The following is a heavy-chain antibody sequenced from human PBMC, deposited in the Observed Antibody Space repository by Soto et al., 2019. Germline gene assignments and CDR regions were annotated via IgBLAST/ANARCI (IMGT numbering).Heavy chain of an antibody. Sequence: EVQLVESGGNLVQPGGSLRLSCAASGFTFTSYWMHWVRQAPGMGLVWVARINTEGSSTSYADAVKGRFTISRDNAKNTLYLQMDSLRAEDTAVYYCARKDILTGLDYWAQGTLVSVSS. CDR2: INTEGSST. J-gene: IGHJ4*02. V-gene: IGHV3-74*01. D-gene: IGHD3-9*01. CDR1: GFTFTSYW. CDR3: ARKDILTGLDY.